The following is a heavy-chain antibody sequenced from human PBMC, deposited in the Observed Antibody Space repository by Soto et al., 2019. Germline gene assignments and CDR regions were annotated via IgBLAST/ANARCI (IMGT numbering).Heavy chain of an antibody. V-gene: IGHV4-31*03. CDR3: ASRYRHDYGYFDY. CDR1: GGSISSGGYY. D-gene: IGHD4-17*01. Sequence: KPWETLSLTCTVSGGSISSGGYYWSWIRQHPGNGLEWIGYIYYSGSTYYNPSLKSRVTISVDTSKNQFSLKLSSVTAADTAVYYCASRYRHDYGYFDYWGQGTLVTVSS. J-gene: IGHJ4*02. CDR2: IYYSGST.